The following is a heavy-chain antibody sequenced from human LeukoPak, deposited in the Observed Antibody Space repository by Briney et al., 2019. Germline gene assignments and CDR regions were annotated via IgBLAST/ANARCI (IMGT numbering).Heavy chain of an antibody. D-gene: IGHD5-18*01. CDR2: ISSSSSYI. Sequence: GGSLRLSCAVSGFTFSSYSMNWVRQAPGKGLEWVSSISSSSSYIYYADSVEGQFTISRDNAKDSLYLQMNSLIAEDTAVYYCARADWDTAMIDYWGQGTLVTVSS. V-gene: IGHV3-21*01. CDR1: GFTFSSYS. CDR3: ARADWDTAMIDY. J-gene: IGHJ4*02.